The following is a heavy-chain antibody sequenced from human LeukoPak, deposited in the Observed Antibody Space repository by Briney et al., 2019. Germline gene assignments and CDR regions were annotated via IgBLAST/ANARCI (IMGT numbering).Heavy chain of an antibody. D-gene: IGHD4-23*01. CDR2: ISYDGSNK. J-gene: IGHJ4*02. Sequence: GGSLRLSCAASGFTFSSYAMHWVRQAPGKGLEWVAVISYDGSNKYYADSVKGRFTTSRDNSKNTLYLQMNSLRAEDTAVYYCARGDYGGNGNDYWGQGTLVTVSS. CDR3: ARGDYGGNGNDY. CDR1: GFTFSSYA. V-gene: IGHV3-30-3*01.